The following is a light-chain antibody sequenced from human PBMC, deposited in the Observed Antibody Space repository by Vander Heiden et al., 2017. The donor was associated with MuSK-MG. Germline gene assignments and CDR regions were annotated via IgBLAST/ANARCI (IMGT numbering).Light chain of an antibody. CDR1: SRDVGGYNY. J-gene: IGLJ2*01. CDR2: DVS. V-gene: IGLV2-11*01. CDR3: SSYAGSNTYLV. Sequence: QAALTQTRSVCGSPGQSVHFYCTGTSRDVGGYNYVSWYQQPPHTAPILMIYDVSQRPSEVPDRFSGSKSGTTASLTISGLQAEEEADYFCSSYAGSNTYLVFGGGTKLTVL.